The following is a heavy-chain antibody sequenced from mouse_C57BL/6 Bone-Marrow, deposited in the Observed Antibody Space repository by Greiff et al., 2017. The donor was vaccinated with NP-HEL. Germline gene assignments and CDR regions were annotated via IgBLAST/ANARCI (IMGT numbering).Heavy chain of an antibody. J-gene: IGHJ2*01. Sequence: VQLQQSGAELVKPGASVKLSCTASGFNIKDYYMHWVKQRTEQGLEWIGRIDPEDGETKSAPKFQGKATITADTSSNPAYLQLSSLTSEDTAVYYCARGYYGSSYYFDYWGQGTTLTVSS. D-gene: IGHD1-1*01. V-gene: IGHV14-2*01. CDR1: GFNIKDYY. CDR2: IDPEDGET. CDR3: ARGYYGSSYYFDY.